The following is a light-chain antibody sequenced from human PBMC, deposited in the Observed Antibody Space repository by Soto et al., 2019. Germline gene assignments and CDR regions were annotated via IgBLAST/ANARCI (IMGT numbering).Light chain of an antibody. CDR3: QQYAKWPLT. J-gene: IGKJ4*01. CDR2: GAS. V-gene: IGKV3-15*01. Sequence: EVVMTQSPATLSVSPGAGLILACRASQSIHSLLAWYQQKPGQAPRLLIHGASTRATGIPARFSGSGSGADYTLTISSLQSEDIAVYYCQQYAKWPLTFGGGTNVEIK. CDR1: QSIHSL.